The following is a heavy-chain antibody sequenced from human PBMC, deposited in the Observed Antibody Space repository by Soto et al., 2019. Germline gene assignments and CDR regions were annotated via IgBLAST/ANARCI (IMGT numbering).Heavy chain of an antibody. V-gene: IGHV3-30*18. J-gene: IGHJ4*02. CDR1: GFTFSSYG. D-gene: IGHD3-22*01. CDR3: AKDLVGAPYYYDSSGHGGFDY. CDR2: ISYDGGNK. Sequence: PGGSLRLSCAASGFTFSSYGMHWVRQAPGKGLEWVAVISYDGGNKYYADSVKGRFTISRANSKHTLYLQMTSLRAEDTAVYYWAKDLVGAPYYYDSSGHGGFDYWGQGTLVTVSS.